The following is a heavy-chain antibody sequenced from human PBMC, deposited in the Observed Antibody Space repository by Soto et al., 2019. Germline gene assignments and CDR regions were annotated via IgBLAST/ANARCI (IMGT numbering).Heavy chain of an antibody. CDR3: ARGVHDYGGNLDY. V-gene: IGHV3-30-3*01. CDR1: GFTFSSYA. Sequence: ESGGGVVQPGRSLRLSCAASGFTFSSYAMHWVRQAPGKGLEWVAVISYDGSNKYYADSVKGRFTISRDNSKNTLYLQMNSLRAEDTAVYYCARGVHDYGGNLDYWGQGTLVTVSS. CDR2: ISYDGSNK. J-gene: IGHJ4*02. D-gene: IGHD4-17*01.